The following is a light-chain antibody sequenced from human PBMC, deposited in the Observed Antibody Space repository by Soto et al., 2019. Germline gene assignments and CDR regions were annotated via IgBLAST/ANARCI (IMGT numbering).Light chain of an antibody. V-gene: IGLV1-44*01. CDR1: DPNIGSFT. CDR3: ASWDDSLSGFV. CDR2: TTY. J-gene: IGLJ1*01. Sequence: LTQPASASITPGHSGIISGSGSDPNIGSFTVQWYQKVPGTAPKPLIHTTYQRPSGVPDRFSGSKSGTSGYLAISGLQPEDQADYYCASWDDSLSGFVFGTGTKVTV.